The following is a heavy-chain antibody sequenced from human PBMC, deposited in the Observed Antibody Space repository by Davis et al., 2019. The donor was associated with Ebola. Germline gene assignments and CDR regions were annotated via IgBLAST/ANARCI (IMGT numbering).Heavy chain of an antibody. CDR3: AREGGRYYDSSGYGFDI. CDR1: GYRFTSYY. D-gene: IGHD3-22*01. CDR2: INPITGGT. Sequence: ASVKVSCKASGYRFTSYYMHWVRQAPGQGLEWMGIINPITGGTSYAQNFQVRVNMTRDTSTSTVYMELSSLRSEDTAVYYCAREGGRYYDSSGYGFDIWSQGTMVKVSS. J-gene: IGHJ3*02. V-gene: IGHV1-46*01.